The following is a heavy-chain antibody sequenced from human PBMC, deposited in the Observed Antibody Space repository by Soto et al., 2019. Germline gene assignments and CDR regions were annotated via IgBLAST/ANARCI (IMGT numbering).Heavy chain of an antibody. CDR2: INPASGST. D-gene: IGHD6-25*01. CDR1: GYTFTHYY. J-gene: IGHJ4*02. CDR3: ARDLAAGDH. V-gene: IGHV1-46*01. Sequence: QVQLVQSGAEVKKPGASGTLSCRTSGYTFTHYYIHWVRQAPGQGVEWLAIINPASGSTNYAQDFLGRVTLPMDTSTTTVYMELSGLRAEDTAIFYCARDLAAGDHWGQGTLVTVSS.